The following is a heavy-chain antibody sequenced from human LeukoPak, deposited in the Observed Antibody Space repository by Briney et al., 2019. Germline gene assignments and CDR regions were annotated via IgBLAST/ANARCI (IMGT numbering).Heavy chain of an antibody. J-gene: IGHJ4*02. D-gene: IGHD3-22*01. V-gene: IGHV4-30-2*01. CDR2: IYHSGST. CDR1: GGSINSGGYS. Sequence: SETLSLTCAVSGGSINSGGYSWSWIRQPPGKGLEWIGYIYHSGSTYYNPSLKSRVTISVDTSKNQFSLMLSSVTAADTAVYYCARGYDSSAYYPFNYWGQGTLVTVSS. CDR3: ARGYDSSAYYPFNY.